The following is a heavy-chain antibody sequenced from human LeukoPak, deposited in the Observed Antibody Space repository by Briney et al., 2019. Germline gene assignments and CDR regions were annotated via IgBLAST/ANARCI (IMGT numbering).Heavy chain of an antibody. V-gene: IGHV4-39*01. Sequence: SETLSLTCTVSGGSISSSSYYWGWIRQPPGKGLEWIGSIYYSGSTYYSPSLKSRVTISVDTSKNHFSLELSSVTAADTAVYYCARHFLGGSSYSALDSWGQGTLVTVSS. D-gene: IGHD2-15*01. J-gene: IGHJ4*02. CDR1: GGSISSSSYY. CDR3: ARHFLGGSSYSALDS. CDR2: IYYSGST.